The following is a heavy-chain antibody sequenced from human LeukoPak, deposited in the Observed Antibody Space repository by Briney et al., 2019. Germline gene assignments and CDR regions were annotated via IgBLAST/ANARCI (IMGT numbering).Heavy chain of an antibody. CDR1: GGSISSYY. V-gene: IGHV4-59*01. CDR2: IYYSGST. Sequence: PSETLSLTCTVSGGSISSYYWSWIRQPPGKGLEWIGYIYYSGSTNCNPSLKSRVTISVDTSKNQFSLKLSSVTAADTAVYYCARVTQQLVPYFDYWGQGTLVTVSS. D-gene: IGHD6-13*01. CDR3: ARVTQQLVPYFDY. J-gene: IGHJ4*02.